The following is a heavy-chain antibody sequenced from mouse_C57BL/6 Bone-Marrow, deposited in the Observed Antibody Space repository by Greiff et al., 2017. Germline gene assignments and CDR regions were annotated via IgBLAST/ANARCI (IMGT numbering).Heavy chain of an antibody. D-gene: IGHD1-1*01. J-gene: IGHJ1*03. CDR3: ARTTTVVPHWYFDV. V-gene: IGHV1-20*01. Sequence: EVQLQQSGPELEKPGDSVKISCKASGYSFTGYFMNWVMQSHGKSLEWIGRINPYNGDTFYNQKFKGKATLTVDKSSSTAHMELRSLTSEDSAVYYCARTTTVVPHWYFDVWGTGTTVTVSS. CDR2: INPYNGDT. CDR1: GYSFTGYF.